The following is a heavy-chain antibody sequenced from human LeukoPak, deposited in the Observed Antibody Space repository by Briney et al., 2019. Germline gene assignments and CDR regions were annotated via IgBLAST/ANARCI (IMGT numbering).Heavy chain of an antibody. CDR1: GGTFSSYA. Sequence: ASVKVSCKASGGTFSSYAISWVQQAPGQGLEWMGGIIPIFGTANYAQKFQGRVTITTDESTSTAYMELSSLRSEDTAVYYCARASTYYYDSSGYYYEDYWGQGTLVTVSS. CDR3: ARASTYYYDSSGYYYEDY. V-gene: IGHV1-69*05. CDR2: IIPIFGTA. J-gene: IGHJ4*02. D-gene: IGHD3-22*01.